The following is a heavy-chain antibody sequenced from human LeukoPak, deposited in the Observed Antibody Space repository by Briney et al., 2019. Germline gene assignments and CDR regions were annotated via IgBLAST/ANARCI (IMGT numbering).Heavy chain of an antibody. D-gene: IGHD4-23*01. Sequence: PGGSLRLSCIGTGFTFSSDAMHWVRQAPGKGLEWVAIIWFDGSNEYYADSVKGRFTISRDNSKNTLYLQMNSLRADDTAMYYCARDLHVVTLDYWGQGTLVTVSS. J-gene: IGHJ4*02. V-gene: IGHV3-33*08. CDR3: ARDLHVVTLDY. CDR2: IWFDGSNE. CDR1: GFTFSSDA.